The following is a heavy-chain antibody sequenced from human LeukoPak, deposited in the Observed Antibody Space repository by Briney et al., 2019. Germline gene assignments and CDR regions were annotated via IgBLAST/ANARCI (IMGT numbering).Heavy chain of an antibody. CDR2: IWYDGGNK. D-gene: IGHD3-10*01. J-gene: IGHJ4*02. CDR3: ASTGEYYFDY. V-gene: IGHV3-33*03. CDR1: GFTFSNYG. Sequence: PGRSLRLSCAASGFTFSNYGMHWVRQAPGKGLEWVAMIWYDGGNKFYADSVKGRFTISRDNAKNSLYLQMNSLRAEDTAVYYCASTGEYYFDYWGQGTLVTVSS.